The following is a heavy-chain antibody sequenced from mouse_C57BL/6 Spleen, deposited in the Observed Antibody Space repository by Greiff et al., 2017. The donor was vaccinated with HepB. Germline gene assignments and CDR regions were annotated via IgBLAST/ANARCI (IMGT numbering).Heavy chain of an antibody. J-gene: IGHJ2*01. CDR2: ISDGGSYT. V-gene: IGHV5-4*03. Sequence: EVNVVESGGGLVKPGGSLKLSCAASGFTFSSYAMSWVRQTPEKRLEWVATISDGGSYTYYPDNVKGRFTISRDNAKNNLYLQMSHLKSEDTAMYYCARGEEGFDYWGQGTTLTVSS. CDR1: GFTFSSYA. CDR3: ARGEEGFDY.